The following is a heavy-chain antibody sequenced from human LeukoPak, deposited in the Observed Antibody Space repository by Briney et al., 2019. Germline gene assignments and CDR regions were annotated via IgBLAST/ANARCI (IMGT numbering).Heavy chain of an antibody. CDR1: SDSISRSYFY. J-gene: IGHJ4*02. V-gene: IGHV4-39*01. Sequence: RSETLSLTCTVTSDSISRSYFYWGWVRQPPGKGLEWIGSIYLTGSTYYNSSLKSRLTISLDTSRDQFSLKLSSVTAADTAVYYCARLGDSGYYADFWGQGTLVTVSS. CDR3: ARLGDSGYYADF. CDR2: IYLTGST. D-gene: IGHD3-22*01.